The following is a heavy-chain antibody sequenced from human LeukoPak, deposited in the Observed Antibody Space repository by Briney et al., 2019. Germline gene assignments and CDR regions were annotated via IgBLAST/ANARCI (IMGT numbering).Heavy chain of an antibody. D-gene: IGHD6-13*01. CDR2: IYSTGST. Sequence: SETLSLTCTVSGDSISSYYWSWIRQSAGKGLEWIGRIYSTGSTDYNPSLESRVTMSVDTSKNQFSLKLRSVTAADTAVYYCARKAAAGIPPLYNWFDPWGQGTLVTVSA. CDR1: GDSISSYY. V-gene: IGHV4-4*07. J-gene: IGHJ5*02. CDR3: ARKAAAGIPPLYNWFDP.